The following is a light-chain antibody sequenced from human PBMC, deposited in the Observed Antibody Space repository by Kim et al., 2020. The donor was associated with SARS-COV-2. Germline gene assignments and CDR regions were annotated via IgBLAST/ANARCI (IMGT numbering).Light chain of an antibody. J-gene: IGKJ4*02. CDR2: AAS. CDR1: QSISTN. V-gene: IGKV1-39*01. CDR3: QQSNSTPRT. Sequence: DIQMTQSPSPLSASVGDRVTITCRASQSISTNLNWYQQKSGKAPKLLIYAASSLQGGVPSRFSGSGSGTDFTRTISSLQPEDSATYYCQQSNSTPRTFGGGTTLEI.